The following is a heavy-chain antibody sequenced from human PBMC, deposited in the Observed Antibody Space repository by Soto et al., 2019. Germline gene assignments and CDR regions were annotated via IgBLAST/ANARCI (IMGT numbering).Heavy chain of an antibody. Sequence: GGSLRLSCAASGFTFSSYSMNWVRQAPGKGLEWVSSISSSSSYIYYADSVKGRFTISRDNAKNSLYLQMNSLRAEDTAVYYCARDKGDGYNLNLYYFDYWGQGTLVTVSS. V-gene: IGHV3-21*01. CDR3: ARDKGDGYNLNLYYFDY. D-gene: IGHD5-12*01. J-gene: IGHJ4*02. CDR2: ISSSSSYI. CDR1: GFTFSSYS.